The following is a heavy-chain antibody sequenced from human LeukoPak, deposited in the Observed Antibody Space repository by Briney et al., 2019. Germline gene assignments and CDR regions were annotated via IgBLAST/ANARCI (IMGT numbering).Heavy chain of an antibody. Sequence: GASVKVSCKASGYTFTGYYMHWVRQAPGQGLEWMGWINPNSGGTNYAQKLQGRVTMTRDTSISTAYMELSRLRSDDTAVYYCARVHCSGGSCHAYFDYWGQGTLVTVSS. V-gene: IGHV1-2*02. CDR2: INPNSGGT. CDR1: GYTFTGYY. CDR3: ARVHCSGGSCHAYFDY. J-gene: IGHJ4*02. D-gene: IGHD2-15*01.